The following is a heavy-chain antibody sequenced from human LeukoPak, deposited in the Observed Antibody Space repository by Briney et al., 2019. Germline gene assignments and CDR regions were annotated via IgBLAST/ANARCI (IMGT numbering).Heavy chain of an antibody. CDR1: GFTFDDYG. CDR2: IKQDGSEK. V-gene: IGHV3-7*01. CDR3: ARDRYDILTGYLVFDY. Sequence: GGSLRLSCAASGFTFDDYGMSWVRQAPGKGLEWVANIKQDGSEKYYVDSVKGRFTTSRDNAKNSLYLQMNSLRAEDTAVYYCARDRYDILTGYLVFDYWGQGTLVTVSS. D-gene: IGHD3-9*01. J-gene: IGHJ4*02.